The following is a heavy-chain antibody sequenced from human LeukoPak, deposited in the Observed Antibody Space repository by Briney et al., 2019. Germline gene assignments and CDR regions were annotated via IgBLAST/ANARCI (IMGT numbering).Heavy chain of an antibody. CDR1: GGSISSSSYY. V-gene: IGHV4-39*01. Sequence: PSETLSLTCTVSGGSISSSSYYWGWIRQPPGKGLEWIGSIYYSGSTYYNPSLKSRVTISVDTSKNQFSLKLSSVTAADAAVYYCAGYDSSDYYYAGPFDYWGQGTLVTVSS. D-gene: IGHD3-22*01. CDR2: IYYSGST. CDR3: AGYDSSDYYYAGPFDY. J-gene: IGHJ4*02.